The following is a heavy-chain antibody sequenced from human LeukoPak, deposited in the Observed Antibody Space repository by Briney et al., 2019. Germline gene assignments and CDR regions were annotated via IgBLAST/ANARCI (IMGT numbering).Heavy chain of an antibody. CDR1: GGTFSSYA. J-gene: IGHJ5*02. Sequence: SVTVSCKASGGTFSSYAISWVRQAPGQGLEWMGGIIPIFGTANYAQKFQGRVTITADKSTSTAYMELSSLRSEDTAVYYCAREGGYDYYWFDPWGQGTLVTVSS. D-gene: IGHD5-12*01. CDR2: IIPIFGTA. V-gene: IGHV1-69*06. CDR3: AREGGYDYYWFDP.